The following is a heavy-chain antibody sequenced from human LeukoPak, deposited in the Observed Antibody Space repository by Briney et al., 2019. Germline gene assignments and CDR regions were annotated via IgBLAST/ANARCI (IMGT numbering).Heavy chain of an antibody. Sequence: GGSLRLSCAASGFTFSSYAMSWVRQAPGKGLEWVSAISGSGGSTYYADSVKGRFTISRDSAKNSLFLQMNSLRAEDTAVYYCARAPTVLVGYCSSASCQADYWGQGTLVTVSS. CDR3: ARAPTVLVGYCSSASCQADY. V-gene: IGHV3-23*01. CDR2: ISGSGGST. D-gene: IGHD2-2*01. J-gene: IGHJ4*02. CDR1: GFTFSSYA.